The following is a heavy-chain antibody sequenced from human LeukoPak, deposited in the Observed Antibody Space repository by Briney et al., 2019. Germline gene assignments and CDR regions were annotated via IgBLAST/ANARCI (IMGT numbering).Heavy chain of an antibody. CDR1: GFTFSSYW. J-gene: IGHJ4*02. CDR2: ITGDGSGA. V-gene: IGHV3-74*01. D-gene: IGHD1-1*01. CDR3: ARFAVTTAGDY. Sequence: GGSLRLSCAASGFTFSSYWMPWVRQAPGKGLVWVSRITGDGSGANYADSVKGRFTISRDNAKNTLYLQMNSLRAEDTAVYYCARFAVTTAGDYWGQGTLVTVSS.